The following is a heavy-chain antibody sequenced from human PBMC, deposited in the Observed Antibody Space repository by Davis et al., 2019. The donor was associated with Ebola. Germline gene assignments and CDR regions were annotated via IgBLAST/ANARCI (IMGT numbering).Heavy chain of an antibody. CDR3: AKDLTFWRGCMDV. CDR1: GFTFSDYY. CDR2: ISSSGSTI. D-gene: IGHD3-3*01. V-gene: IGHV3-11*01. Sequence: GGSLRLSCAASGFTFSDYYMSWIRQAPGKGLEWVSYISSSGSTIYYADSVKGRFTISRDNAKNSLYLQMNSLRAEDTAVYYCAKDLTFWRGCMDVWGQGTTVTVSS. J-gene: IGHJ6*02.